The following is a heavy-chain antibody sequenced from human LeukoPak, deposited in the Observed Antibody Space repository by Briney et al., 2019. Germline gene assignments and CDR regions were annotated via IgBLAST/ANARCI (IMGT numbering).Heavy chain of an antibody. J-gene: IGHJ6*03. D-gene: IGHD1-1*01. V-gene: IGHV3-33*06. CDR1: GFTFSSYG. CDR3: AKVLGPLYYYYMDV. CDR2: IWYDGSKK. Sequence: GGSLRLSCAASGFTFSSYGMHWVRQAPGKGLEWVAVIWYDGSKKYYADPVKGRFTISRDNSKNTLYLQMNSLRAEDTAVYYCAKVLGPLYYYYMDVWGKGTTVTVSS.